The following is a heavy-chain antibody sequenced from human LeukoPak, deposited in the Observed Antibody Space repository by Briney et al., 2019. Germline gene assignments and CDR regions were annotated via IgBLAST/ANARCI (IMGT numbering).Heavy chain of an antibody. V-gene: IGHV1-18*01. CDR3: ARLSYLWEGH. CDR1: GYTFTTYR. CDR2: YSGFNDDT. Sequence: ASVKVSCKASGYTFTTYRITWVRQAPGQGLEWMGWYSGFNDDTNYAQKFRGRVIMTTDKSTSTAYLELRSLTPDDTAVYYCARLSYLWEGHWGQGTLVIVSS. J-gene: IGHJ4*02. D-gene: IGHD1-26*01.